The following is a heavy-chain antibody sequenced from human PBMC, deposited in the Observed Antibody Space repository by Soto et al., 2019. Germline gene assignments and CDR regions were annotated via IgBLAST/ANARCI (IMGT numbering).Heavy chain of an antibody. CDR1: GFTFSSYA. Sequence: PGGSLRLSCSASGFTFSSYAMHWVRQAPGKGLEYVSAISSNGGSTYYADSVKGRFTISRDNSKNTLYLQMSSLRAEDTAVYYCVKDLVVYYYDSSGYYPFDYWGQGTLVTVSS. V-gene: IGHV3-64D*08. D-gene: IGHD3-22*01. CDR3: VKDLVVYYYDSSGYYPFDY. J-gene: IGHJ4*02. CDR2: ISSNGGST.